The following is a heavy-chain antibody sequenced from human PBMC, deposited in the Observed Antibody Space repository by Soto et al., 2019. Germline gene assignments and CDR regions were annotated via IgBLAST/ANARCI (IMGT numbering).Heavy chain of an antibody. J-gene: IGHJ6*02. D-gene: IGHD1-26*01. CDR3: ARVGASGSYYYYYGMDV. CDR2: ITPIFGTA. CDR1: GGTFSSYA. Sequence: QVQLVQSGAEVKKPGSSVKVSCKASGGTFSSYAISWVRQAPGQGLEWMGGITPIFGTANYAQKFQGRVTITADESTSTAYMELSSLRSEDTAVYYCARVGASGSYYYYYGMDVWGQGTTVTVSS. V-gene: IGHV1-69*01.